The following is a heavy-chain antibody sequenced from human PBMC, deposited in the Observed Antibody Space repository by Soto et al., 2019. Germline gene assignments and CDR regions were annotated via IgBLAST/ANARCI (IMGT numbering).Heavy chain of an antibody. D-gene: IGHD5-18*01. CDR3: ARRGYSYRGYFDY. J-gene: IGHJ4*02. Sequence: SETLSLTCAVYGGSFSGYYWSWIRQPPGKGLEWIGEINHSGSTNYNPSLKSRVTISVDTSKNQFSLKLSSVTAADTAVYYCARRGYSYRGYFDYWGQGTLVTVSS. V-gene: IGHV4-34*01. CDR2: INHSGST. CDR1: GGSFSGYY.